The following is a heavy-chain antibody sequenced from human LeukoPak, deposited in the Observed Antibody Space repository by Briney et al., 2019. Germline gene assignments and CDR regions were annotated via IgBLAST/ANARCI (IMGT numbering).Heavy chain of an antibody. CDR2: IYYSGST. D-gene: IGHD6-13*01. J-gene: IGHJ3*02. V-gene: IGHV4-61*08. Sequence: PSETLSLTCTVSGGSISSGGYYWSWIRQPPGKGLEWIGYIYYSGSTNYNPSLKSRVTISVDTSKNQFSLKLSSVTAADTAVYYCAREPVYSSSWYEGDAFDIWGQGTMVTVSS. CDR1: GGSISSGGYY. CDR3: AREPVYSSSWYEGDAFDI.